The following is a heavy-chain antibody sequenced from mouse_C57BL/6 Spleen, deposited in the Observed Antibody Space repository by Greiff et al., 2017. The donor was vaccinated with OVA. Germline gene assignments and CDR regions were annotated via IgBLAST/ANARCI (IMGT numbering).Heavy chain of an antibody. CDR3: ARDGVREGEDWYFDV. CDR2: ISDGGSYT. V-gene: IGHV5-4*01. J-gene: IGHJ1*03. CDR1: GFTFSSYA. Sequence: EVKLQESGGGLVKPGGSLKLSCAASGFTFSSYAMSWVRQTPEKRLEWVATISDGGSYTYYPDNVKGRFTISRDNAKNNLYLQMSHLKSEATAMYYCARDGVREGEDWYFDVWGTGTTVTVSS.